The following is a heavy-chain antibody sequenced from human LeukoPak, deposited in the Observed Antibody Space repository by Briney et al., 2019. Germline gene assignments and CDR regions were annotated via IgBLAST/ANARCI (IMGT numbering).Heavy chain of an antibody. Sequence: SETLSLTCTVSGGSISSYYWSWIRQPPGKGLEWIGYIYYSGSTYYSASLKSRLSISVDTSKNHIVLKLTSVTAADTAVYFCAGRVGFYGSGSLNYFDPWGQESWSASP. CDR2: IYYSGST. J-gene: IGHJ5*02. D-gene: IGHD3-10*01. CDR3: AGRVGFYGSGSLNYFDP. CDR1: GGSISSYY. V-gene: IGHV4-59*08.